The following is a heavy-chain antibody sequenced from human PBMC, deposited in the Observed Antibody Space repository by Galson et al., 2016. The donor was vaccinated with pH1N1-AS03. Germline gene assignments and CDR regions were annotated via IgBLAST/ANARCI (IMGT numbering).Heavy chain of an antibody. J-gene: IGHJ4*02. D-gene: IGHD5-12*01. V-gene: IGHV2-5*02. CDR2: IHWDDDK. CDR1: GFSLSTSGEG. CDR3: VHRRRTITVASVFDY. Sequence: PALVKPTQTLTLTCTFSGFSLSTSGEGVGWIRQPPGKALEWLTLIHWDDDKRYSPSLRTRLTITKDTPKNQVVLTMTNMDPVDTATYFCVHRRRTITVASVFDYWGQGVLVTVSS.